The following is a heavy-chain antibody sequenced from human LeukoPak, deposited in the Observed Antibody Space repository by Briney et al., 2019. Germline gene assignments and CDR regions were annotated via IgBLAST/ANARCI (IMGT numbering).Heavy chain of an antibody. Sequence: GGSLRLSCAASGFTFSSYWMHWVRQAPGKGLVWVSRINSDGSSTSYADSVKGRFTTSRDNAKNTLYLQMNSLRAEDTAVYYCARSLLGATYGDGLDYWGQGTLVTVSS. J-gene: IGHJ4*02. V-gene: IGHV3-74*01. CDR2: INSDGSST. D-gene: IGHD1-26*01. CDR1: GFTFSSYW. CDR3: ARSLLGATYGDGLDY.